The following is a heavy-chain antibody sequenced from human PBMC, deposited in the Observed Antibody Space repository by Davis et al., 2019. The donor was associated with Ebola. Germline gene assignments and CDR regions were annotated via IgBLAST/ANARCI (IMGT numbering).Heavy chain of an antibody. CDR3: ARVGGQYYDSSGYRSDAFDI. V-gene: IGHV1-8*01. Sequence: ASVMVSCKASGYTFTSYDINWVRQATGPGLEWMGWMNPNSGNTGSAQKFQGRVTMTRNTSISTAYMELSSLRSEDTGVDYCARVGGQYYDSSGYRSDAFDIWGQGTMVTVSS. CDR2: MNPNSGNT. D-gene: IGHD3-22*01. CDR1: GYTFTSYD. J-gene: IGHJ3*02.